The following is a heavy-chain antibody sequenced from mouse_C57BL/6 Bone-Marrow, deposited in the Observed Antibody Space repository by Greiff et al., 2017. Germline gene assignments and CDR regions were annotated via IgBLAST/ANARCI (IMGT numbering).Heavy chain of an antibody. CDR3: ARYYGSTRFDY. D-gene: IGHD1-1*01. CDR1: GYTFTNYW. V-gene: IGHV1-63*01. J-gene: IGHJ2*01. Sequence: VQLVESGAELVRPGTSVKMSCKASGYTFTNYWIGWAKQRPGHGLEWIGDIYPGGGYTNSNEKFKGKATLTADKSSSTAYMQFSSLTSEDSAIYYCARYYGSTRFDYWGQGTTLTVSS. CDR2: IYPGGGYT.